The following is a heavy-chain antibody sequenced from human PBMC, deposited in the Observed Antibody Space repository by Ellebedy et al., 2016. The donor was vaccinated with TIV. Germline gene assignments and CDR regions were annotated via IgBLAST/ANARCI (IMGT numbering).Heavy chain of an antibody. CDR3: AKDLDSYGHHGVDY. D-gene: IGHD5-18*01. CDR1: GFTFSSYW. CDR2: INSDGSST. V-gene: IGHV3-74*01. Sequence: GGSLRLXXAASGFTFSSYWMHWVRQAPGKGLVWVSRINSDGSSTSYADSVKGRFTISRDNAKNTLYLQMNSLRAEDTAVYYCAKDLDSYGHHGVDYWGQGTLVTVSS. J-gene: IGHJ4*02.